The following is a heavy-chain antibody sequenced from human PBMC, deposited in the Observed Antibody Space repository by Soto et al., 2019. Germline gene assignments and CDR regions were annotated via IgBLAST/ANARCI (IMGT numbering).Heavy chain of an antibody. J-gene: IGHJ5*02. Sequence: QVQLVQSGAEVKKPGASVKVSCKASGGTFSSYAISWVRQAPGQGLEWMGGIIPIFGTANYAQKFQGRVTITAEDSTSTAYMELSSLRSEDTAVYYCARDEVDEYSSSWYTTNWFDPWGQGTLVTVSS. CDR3: ARDEVDEYSSSWYTTNWFDP. D-gene: IGHD6-13*01. V-gene: IGHV1-69*01. CDR2: IIPIFGTA. CDR1: GGTFSSYA.